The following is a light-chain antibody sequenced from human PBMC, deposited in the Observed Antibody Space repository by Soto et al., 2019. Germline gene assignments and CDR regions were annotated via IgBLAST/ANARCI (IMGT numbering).Light chain of an antibody. V-gene: IGLV2-14*01. CDR1: SSDVGAYNY. CDR3: SSYTRSTTLVV. Sequence: QSVLTQPASVSGSPGQAITISFTGTSSDVGAYNYVSWYQQHPGKAPKLMIYDVTNRPSGVSSRFSGSKSGNTASLTISGLQAEDEADYYCSSYTRSTTLVVFGGGTKLTVL. J-gene: IGLJ2*01. CDR2: DVT.